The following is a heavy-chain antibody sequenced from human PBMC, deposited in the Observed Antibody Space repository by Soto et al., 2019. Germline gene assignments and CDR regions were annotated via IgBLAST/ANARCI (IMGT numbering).Heavy chain of an antibody. D-gene: IGHD3-10*01. CDR1: CGSSISFTYY. Sequence: SETVSLTCSFSCGSSISFTYYWGWIRQPPGKGLEWIGTVYYNENTYYNPSLKSRVTITVDTAKNQFSLNLRSVTAADTAMYFCARRERYYGSPGWFDPWGPGTLVTVSS. CDR3: ARRERYYGSPGWFDP. CDR2: VYYNENT. J-gene: IGHJ5*02. V-gene: IGHV4-39*01.